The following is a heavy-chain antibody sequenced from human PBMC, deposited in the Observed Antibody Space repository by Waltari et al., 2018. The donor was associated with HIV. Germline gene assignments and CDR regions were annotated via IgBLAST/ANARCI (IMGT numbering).Heavy chain of an antibody. J-gene: IGHJ5*02. CDR3: ARDYCSSTSCYAREGNWFDP. D-gene: IGHD2-2*01. V-gene: IGHV4-59*01. Sequence: QVQLQESGPGLVKPSETLSLTCTVSGGSISSYYWSWIRQPPGKGLEWIGYIYYSGSTNYNPSLKSRVTISVDTSKNQFSLKLSSVTAADTAVYYCARDYCSSTSCYAREGNWFDPWGQGTLVTVSS. CDR2: IYYSGST. CDR1: GGSISSYY.